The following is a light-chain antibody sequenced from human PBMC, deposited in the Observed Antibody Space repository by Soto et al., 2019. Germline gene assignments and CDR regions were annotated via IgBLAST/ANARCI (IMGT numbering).Light chain of an antibody. CDR3: SKHPLSGALKV. CDR2: GVS. J-gene: IGLJ1*01. Sequence: SARTNLASVSGSAVQSITISCTRTLNDFVVYNYVSWYQQLPGKAPHLMIYGVSNRPSGVSNRFSGSKSGGTASLTIYGLQAEDHDDYYCSKHPLSGALKVFATGTTVTV. V-gene: IGLV2-14*01. CDR1: LNDFVVYNY.